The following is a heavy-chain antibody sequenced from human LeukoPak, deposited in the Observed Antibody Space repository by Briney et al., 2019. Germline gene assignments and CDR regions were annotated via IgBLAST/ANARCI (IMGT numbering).Heavy chain of an antibody. CDR1: GFTFNNYA. CDR3: ARDLVHSDAFDI. CDR2: IRGSGGTT. J-gene: IGHJ3*02. Sequence: PGGSLRLSCAASGFTFNNYAMMWIRQAPGKGLEWVSAIRGSGGTTFYADSVKGRFTISRDNLRNTLYLQMNSLRAEDTAVYYCARDLVHSDAFDIWGQGTMVTVSS. V-gene: IGHV3-23*01. D-gene: IGHD1-26*01.